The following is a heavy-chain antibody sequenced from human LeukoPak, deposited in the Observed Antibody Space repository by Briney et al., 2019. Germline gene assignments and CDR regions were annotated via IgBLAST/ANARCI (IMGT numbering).Heavy chain of an antibody. CDR1: GFTFTNYG. Sequence: PGGSLRLSCAASGFTFTNYGMHWVRQAPGKGLEWVAVISYDGSNKYYADSVKGRFTISRDNSKNTLSLQMNSLRPEDTAVYYCASGSSSSSYSPGDYWGQGTLVTVSS. V-gene: IGHV3-30*03. J-gene: IGHJ4*02. CDR3: ASGSSSSSYSPGDY. CDR2: ISYDGSNK. D-gene: IGHD6-6*01.